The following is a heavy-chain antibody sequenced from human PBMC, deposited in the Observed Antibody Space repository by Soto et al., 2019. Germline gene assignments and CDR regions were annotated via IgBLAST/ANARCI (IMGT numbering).Heavy chain of an antibody. CDR3: ARNRNPSLKLHGMDV. Sequence: EVQLVESGGGRVEPGGSLRLSCAPSGLTFSSYSMNWVRQAPGKGLEWVASISSGSHYIYYAESVTGRFTISRDNARDLVSLQMDTLRVEDTAVYYCARNRNPSLKLHGMDVWGRGTTVTVSS. CDR1: GLTFSSYS. J-gene: IGHJ6*02. CDR2: ISSGSHYI. D-gene: IGHD6-6*01. V-gene: IGHV3-21*01.